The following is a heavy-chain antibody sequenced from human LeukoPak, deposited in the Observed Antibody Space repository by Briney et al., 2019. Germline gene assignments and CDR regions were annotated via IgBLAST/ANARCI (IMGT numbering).Heavy chain of an antibody. CDR3: ARRYCSSTSCYGGDYFDY. Sequence: PSETLSLTCTVSGVSISSYYWSWIRQPLGKGLEWIGYIYYSGSTNYNPSLKSRVTISVDTSKNQFSLKLSSVTAADTAVYYCARRYCSSTSCYGGDYFDYWGQGTLVTVSS. J-gene: IGHJ4*02. V-gene: IGHV4-59*01. CDR2: IYYSGST. D-gene: IGHD2-2*01. CDR1: GVSISSYY.